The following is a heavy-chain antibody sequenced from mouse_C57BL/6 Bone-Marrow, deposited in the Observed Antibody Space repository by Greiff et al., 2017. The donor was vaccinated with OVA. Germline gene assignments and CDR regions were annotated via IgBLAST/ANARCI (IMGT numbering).Heavy chain of an antibody. CDR3: ARKNGYDAWFAY. J-gene: IGHJ3*01. D-gene: IGHD2-2*01. CDR1: GFSLTSYG. CDR2: IWSGGST. V-gene: IGHV2-2*01. Sequence: VKLQESGPGLVQPSQSLSITCTVSGFSLTSYGVHWVRQSPGKGLEWLGVIWSGGSTDYNAAFISRLSISKDNSKSQVFFKMNSLQADDTAIYYCARKNGYDAWFAYWGQGTLVTVSA.